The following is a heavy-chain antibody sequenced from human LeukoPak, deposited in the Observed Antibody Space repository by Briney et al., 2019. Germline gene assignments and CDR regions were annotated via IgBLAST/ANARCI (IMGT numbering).Heavy chain of an antibody. Sequence: VASVKVSCKASGYIFIGYYMHWVRQAPGQGLEWMGRINPNGGGTNYAQKFQGRVTMTRGTSISTAYMELGRLRFDDTAVYYCARAFEGGFDPWGQGTLVTVSS. CDR3: ARAFEGGFDP. CDR2: INPNGGGT. J-gene: IGHJ5*02. CDR1: GYIFIGYY. V-gene: IGHV1-2*02.